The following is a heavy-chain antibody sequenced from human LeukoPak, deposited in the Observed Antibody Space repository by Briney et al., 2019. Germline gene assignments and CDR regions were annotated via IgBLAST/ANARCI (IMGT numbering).Heavy chain of an antibody. CDR3: ASAWGMDV. V-gene: IGHV3-7*01. J-gene: IGHJ6*02. CDR2: IKQDGSDK. CDR1: GISFSSYW. Sequence: GGSLRLSYAASGISFSSYWMSWVRQAPGKGLEWVANIKQDGSDKNYVDSVKGRFTISRDNAKNALYLQMNSLRAEDTAVYYCASAWGMDVWGQGTTVTVSS.